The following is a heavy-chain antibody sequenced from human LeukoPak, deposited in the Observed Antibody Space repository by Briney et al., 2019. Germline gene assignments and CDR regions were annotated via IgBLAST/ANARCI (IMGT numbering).Heavy chain of an antibody. D-gene: IGHD2-2*01. J-gene: IGHJ3*01. Sequence: GGSLRLSCAASGFRFSTSGMHWVRQAPGKGLEWVSFIRFDGSDEDHGDSVKGRFTISRDNSKNTMYLQMNSLRAEDTAVYYCAKEVTYCSSSSCDDAFDVWGRGTMVIVSS. CDR1: GFRFSTSG. CDR3: AKEVTYCSSSSCDDAFDV. V-gene: IGHV3-30*02. CDR2: IRFDGSDE.